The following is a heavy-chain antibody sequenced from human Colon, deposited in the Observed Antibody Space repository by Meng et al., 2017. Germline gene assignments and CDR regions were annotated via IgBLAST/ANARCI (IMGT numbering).Heavy chain of an antibody. J-gene: IGHJ4*02. D-gene: IGHD6-19*01. CDR2: ISAYNGNT. CDR1: GYIFPTYG. CDR3: ARDRQWLGSDY. Sequence: VKLVQSGAEVKKPGASVKVSCKASGYIFPTYGISWVRQAPGEGLEWMGWISAYNGNTNSAQKFQDRVTMTTDTSTNTAYMELRSLRSDDTAMYYCARDRQWLGSDYWGQGTLVTVSS. V-gene: IGHV1-18*01.